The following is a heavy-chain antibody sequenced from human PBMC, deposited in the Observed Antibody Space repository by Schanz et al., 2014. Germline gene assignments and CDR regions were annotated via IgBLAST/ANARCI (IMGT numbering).Heavy chain of an antibody. D-gene: IGHD2-2*01. V-gene: IGHV3-30*03. J-gene: IGHJ4*02. CDR3: IRGDIMVVPVAHF. Sequence: VQLVESGGGLVQPGGSLRLSCAASGFTFSSNWMNWVRQAPGKGLEWVAIITYDGSNTYHADSVKGRFTISRDNSKNTLYLQMNSLRSDYTAVYYCIRGDIMVVPVAHFWGQGILVTVSS. CDR1: GFTFSSNW. CDR2: ITYDGSNT.